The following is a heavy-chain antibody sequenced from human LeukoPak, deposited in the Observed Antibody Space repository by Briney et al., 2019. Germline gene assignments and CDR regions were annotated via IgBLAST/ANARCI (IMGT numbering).Heavy chain of an antibody. Sequence: ASVKVSXKASGGTFSSYAISWVRQAPGQGLEWMGGIIPIFGTANYAQKFQGRVTITTDESTSTAYMELSSLRSEDTAGYYCASKADVLLESLGAFDIWGQGTMVTVSS. CDR1: GGTFSSYA. CDR2: IIPIFGTA. V-gene: IGHV1-69*05. D-gene: IGHD3-10*01. J-gene: IGHJ3*02. CDR3: ASKADVLLESLGAFDI.